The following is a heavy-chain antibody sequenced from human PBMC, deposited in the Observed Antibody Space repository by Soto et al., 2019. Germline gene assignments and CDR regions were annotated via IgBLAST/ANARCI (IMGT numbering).Heavy chain of an antibody. CDR2: ISGYNGNT. J-gene: IGHJ6*02. CDR1: GYTFSNYG. D-gene: IGHD6-19*01. Sequence: QVQLVQSGAEVKKPGASVTVSCKTSGYTFSNYGINWVRQAPGQGLEWMGWISGYNGNTNYAQSVQGRVTMTTDTSTGAVYMCLRSLKSDDTAIYYWSRFIMVGGWFDPNYYHGMDVWGQGTTVTVSS. CDR3: SRFIMVGGWFDPNYYHGMDV. V-gene: IGHV1-18*01.